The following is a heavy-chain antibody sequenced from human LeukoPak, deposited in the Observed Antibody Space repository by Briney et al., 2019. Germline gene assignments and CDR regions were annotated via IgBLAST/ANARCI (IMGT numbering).Heavy chain of an antibody. CDR3: AKKPPVGPGTTGYNWFDP. CDR2: IKQDGSEK. J-gene: IGHJ5*02. Sequence: PGGSLRLSCAASGFTFSSYWMSWVRQAPGKGLEWVANIKQDGSEKYYVDSVKGRFTISRDNSKNALYLQMNSLRAEDTAVYYCAKKPPVGPGTTGYNWFDPWGQGTLVTVSS. V-gene: IGHV3-7*01. D-gene: IGHD1-7*01. CDR1: GFTFSSYW.